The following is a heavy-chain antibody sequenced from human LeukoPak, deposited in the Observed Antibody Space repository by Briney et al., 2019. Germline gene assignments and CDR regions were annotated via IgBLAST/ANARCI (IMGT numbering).Heavy chain of an antibody. CDR3: ARYLRRVAAAVDY. CDR2: IYYSGST. CDR1: GGSISSYY. J-gene: IGHJ4*02. V-gene: IGHV4-59*08. Sequence: SETLSLTCTVSGGSISSYYWSWIRQPPGKGLEWIGYIYYSGSTNYNPSLKSRVTISVDTSKNQFSLKLSSVTAADTAVYYCARYLRRVAAAVDYWGQGTLVTVSS. D-gene: IGHD6-13*01.